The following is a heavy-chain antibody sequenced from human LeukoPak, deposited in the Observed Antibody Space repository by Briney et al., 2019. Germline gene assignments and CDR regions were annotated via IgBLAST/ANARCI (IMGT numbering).Heavy chain of an antibody. J-gene: IGHJ6*03. CDR3: ARGRDYDSTTYWGDYYMDV. Sequence: PSETLSLTCTVSGGPISWNYWSWIRQPPGRGLEWIGYLYYSGSTYTNYNPSLTSRATISVDTSKNQFSLKLSSVTAADTAMYYCARGRDYDSTTYWGDYYMDVWGKGTTVTVSS. CDR1: GGPISWNY. CDR2: LYYSGSTYT. D-gene: IGHD2/OR15-2a*01. V-gene: IGHV4-59*01.